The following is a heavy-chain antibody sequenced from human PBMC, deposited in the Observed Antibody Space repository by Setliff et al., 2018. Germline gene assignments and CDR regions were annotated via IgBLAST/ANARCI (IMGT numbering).Heavy chain of an antibody. CDR3: ARSGYYDFWSGFLNDAFDI. J-gene: IGHJ3*02. D-gene: IGHD3-3*01. Sequence: SVKVSCKASGGTFSSHAISWVRQAPGQGLEWMGRIIPIFGTANYAQKFQGRVTITADKSTSTAYMELSSLRSEDTAVYYCARSGYYDFWSGFLNDAFDIWGQGTMVTVSS. CDR1: GGTFSSHA. CDR2: IIPIFGTA. V-gene: IGHV1-69*06.